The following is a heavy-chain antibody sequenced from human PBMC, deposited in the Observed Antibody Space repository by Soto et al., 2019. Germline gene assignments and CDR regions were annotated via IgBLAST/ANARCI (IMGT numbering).Heavy chain of an antibody. CDR1: GFSFSTYG. D-gene: IGHD6-19*01. CDR3: AREAPWAVAGSSYFVY. V-gene: IGHV3-33*01. Sequence: QEQLVQSGGGVVQPGRSLRLSCAASGFSFSTYGIHWVRQAPGKGLEWLAVTSFDGTKKYSSDSVKGRLTVSRDTSNNTVYLRMSSLRVEDTAVYYCAREAPWAVAGSSYFVYWGQGTMVTVSS. J-gene: IGHJ4*02. CDR2: TSFDGTKK.